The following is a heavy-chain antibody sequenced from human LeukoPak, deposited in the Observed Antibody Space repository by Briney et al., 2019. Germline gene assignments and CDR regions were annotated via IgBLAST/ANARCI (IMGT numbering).Heavy chain of an antibody. J-gene: IGHJ4*02. CDR2: ISNSGDSA. V-gene: IGHV3-23*01. CDR3: ASATPTDY. D-gene: IGHD5-12*01. CDR1: GLTFSSYA. Sequence: GWSLRLSCVASGLTFSSYAMSWVSQAPGKGLEWVSGISNSGDSAYFADSVKGRFTITRDNSKNTLYLQMSSLRAEDTAVYYCASATPTDYWGQGTLVTVSS.